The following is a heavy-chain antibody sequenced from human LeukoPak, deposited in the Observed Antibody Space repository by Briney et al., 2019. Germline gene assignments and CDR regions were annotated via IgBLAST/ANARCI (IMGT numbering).Heavy chain of an antibody. V-gene: IGHV4-39*01. CDR2: IYNSGST. D-gene: IGHD5-12*01. Sequence: PSETLSLTCTVSGGSISSSTYYWGWIRQPPGKGLEWIGSIYNSGSTYYNPSLKSRVTISVDTSKNQFSLKLSSVTAADTAVYYCARPRYSGYEFDYWGQGTLVTVSS. J-gene: IGHJ4*02. CDR1: GGSISSSTYY. CDR3: ARPRYSGYEFDY.